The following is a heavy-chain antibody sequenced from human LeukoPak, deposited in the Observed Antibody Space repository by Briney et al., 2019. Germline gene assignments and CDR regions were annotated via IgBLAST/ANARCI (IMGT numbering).Heavy chain of an antibody. V-gene: IGHV3-23*01. J-gene: IGHJ4*02. D-gene: IGHD6-19*01. CDR1: GFAFSSYA. Sequence: GGSLRLSCAASGFAFSSYAMRWVRQAPGKGLDWVSTISGSGATTSYADSVKGWFTISRDNSKNTLYLQMNSLRAEDTAVYYCAKDFLLRMAVAIDYWGQGTLVTVSS. CDR3: AKDFLLRMAVAIDY. CDR2: ISGSGATT.